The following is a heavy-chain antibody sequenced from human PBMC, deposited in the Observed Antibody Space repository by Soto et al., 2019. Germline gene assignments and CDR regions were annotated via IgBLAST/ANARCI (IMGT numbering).Heavy chain of an antibody. V-gene: IGHV1-3*01. J-gene: IGHJ4*02. CDR2: INAGNGNT. Sequence: VQLVQSGAEVKKPGASVKVSCKASGYTFTSYVMHWVRQAPGQRLEWMGWINAGNGNTKYSQKFQGRVTITRDTSASTAYMELSSLRSEDTAVYYCAREGGSTEFDYWGQGTLVTVSS. CDR3: AREGGSTEFDY. CDR1: GYTFTSYV. D-gene: IGHD6-13*01.